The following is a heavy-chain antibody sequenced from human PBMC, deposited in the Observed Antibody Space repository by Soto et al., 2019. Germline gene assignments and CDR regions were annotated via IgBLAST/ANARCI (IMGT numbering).Heavy chain of an antibody. Sequence: ESGPTLVNPTQTLTLTCTFSGFSLSTSGMCVSWIRQPPGKALEWLARIDWDDDKYYSTSLKTRLTISKDTSKNQMVLTMTKIEPVDSATFYCARATYYYDSSGYAAYYFDYWGQGTLVTVSS. CDR3: ARATYYYDSSGYAAYYFDY. CDR2: IDWDDDK. CDR1: GFSLSTSGMC. J-gene: IGHJ4*02. D-gene: IGHD3-22*01. V-gene: IGHV2-70*11.